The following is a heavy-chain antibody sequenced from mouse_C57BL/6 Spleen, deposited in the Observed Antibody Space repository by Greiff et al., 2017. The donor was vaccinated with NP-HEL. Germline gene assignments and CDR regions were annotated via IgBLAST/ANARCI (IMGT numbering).Heavy chain of an antibody. CDR1: GFTFSDYG. V-gene: IGHV5-17*01. CDR3: ANYGSSYQAWFAY. J-gene: IGHJ3*01. D-gene: IGHD1-1*01. CDR2: ISSGSSTI. Sequence: DVKLVESGGGLVKPGGSLKLSCAASGFTFSDYGMHWVRQAPEKGLEWVAYISSGSSTIYYADTVKGRFTISRDNAKNTLFLQMTSLRSEDTAMYYCANYGSSYQAWFAYWGQGTLVTVSA.